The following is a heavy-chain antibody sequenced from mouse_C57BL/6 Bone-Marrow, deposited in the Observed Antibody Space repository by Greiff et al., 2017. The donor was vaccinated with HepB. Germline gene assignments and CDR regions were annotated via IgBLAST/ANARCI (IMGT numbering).Heavy chain of an antibody. D-gene: IGHD2-5*01. CDR2: INPYNGGT. V-gene: IGHV1-19*01. CDR3: ARRGIYYSNPFDY. Sequence: EVQLQQSGPVLVKPGASVKMSCKASGYTFTDYYMNWVKQSHGKSLEWIGVINPYNGGTSYNQKFKGKATLTVDKSSSTAYMELNSLTSEDSAVYYCARRGIYYSNPFDYWGQGTTLTVSS. CDR1: GYTFTDYY. J-gene: IGHJ2*01.